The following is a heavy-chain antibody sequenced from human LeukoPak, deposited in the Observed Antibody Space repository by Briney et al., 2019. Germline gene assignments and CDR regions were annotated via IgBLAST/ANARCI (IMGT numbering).Heavy chain of an antibody. V-gene: IGHV3-23*01. CDR3: AKAKYSSSSDLLDY. Sequence: GGSLRLSCAASGFTFSNYAMSWVRQAPGKGLEWVSTISGSGGSTYYADSVKGRFTISRDISKNTLFLQMNSLRADDTAVYYCAKAKYSSSSDLLDYWGQGTLVTVSS. CDR2: ISGSGGST. J-gene: IGHJ4*02. CDR1: GFTFSNYA. D-gene: IGHD6-6*01.